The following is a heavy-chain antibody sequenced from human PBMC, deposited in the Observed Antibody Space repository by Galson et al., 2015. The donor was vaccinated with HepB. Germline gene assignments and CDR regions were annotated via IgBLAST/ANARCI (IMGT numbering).Heavy chain of an antibody. CDR1: DSTFSSYT. J-gene: IGHJ3*02. Sequence: SLRLSCAASDSTFSSYTMNWVRQTPGKGLQWASYISTNGATIHYADSVKGRFTIARDNAKNTMWLQMDSLRAEDTAVYYCATTKFGSGAYWTFDIWGQGTLVTASS. CDR2: ISTNGATI. D-gene: IGHD4/OR15-4a*01. CDR3: ATTKFGSGAYWTFDI. V-gene: IGHV3-48*04.